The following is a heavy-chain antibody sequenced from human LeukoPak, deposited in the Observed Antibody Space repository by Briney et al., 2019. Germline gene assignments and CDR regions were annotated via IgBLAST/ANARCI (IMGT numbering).Heavy chain of an antibody. V-gene: IGHV3-23*01. CDR3: AKDRLRYFDY. CDR2: ISGGGGTT. D-gene: IGHD3-16*01. CDR1: GFTFRSYP. J-gene: IGHJ4*02. Sequence: GGSLRLSCAASGFTFRSYPMSWVRQAPGKGLEWVSTISGGGGTTYYADSVKGRFTISRDNSKNTMYLQMNSLTAEDTAVYYCAKDRLRYFDYWGQGTLVTVSS.